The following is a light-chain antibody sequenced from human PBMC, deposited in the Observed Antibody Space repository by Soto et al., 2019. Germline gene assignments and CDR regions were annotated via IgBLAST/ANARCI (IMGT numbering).Light chain of an antibody. CDR2: DAS. J-gene: IGKJ4*01. V-gene: IGKV3-11*01. Sequence: IGLSMSPATLSLTQGERATLSCRASQSVSSSLAWYQQRPGQPPRLLVYDASNRATGIPARFSGSGSETDFTLTISSLEPEDFAVYFCHQPNYLPLTVGGGTKVDTK. CDR1: QSVSSS. CDR3: HQPNYLPLT.